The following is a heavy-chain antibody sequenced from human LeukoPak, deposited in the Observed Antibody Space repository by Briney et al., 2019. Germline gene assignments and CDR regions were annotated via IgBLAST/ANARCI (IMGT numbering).Heavy chain of an antibody. CDR1: GFTFEHSW. D-gene: IGHD2-2*01. CDR2: INEDATEK. Sequence: GGSLRLSCAASGFTFEHSWMSWVRQAPGKGLEWVTNINEDATEKYYVDSVKGRFTTSRDNAKNSLHLEMNSLRAEDTAVYYCAKISSYQLDYWGQGTLVTVSS. J-gene: IGHJ4*02. CDR3: AKISSYQLDY. V-gene: IGHV3-7*01.